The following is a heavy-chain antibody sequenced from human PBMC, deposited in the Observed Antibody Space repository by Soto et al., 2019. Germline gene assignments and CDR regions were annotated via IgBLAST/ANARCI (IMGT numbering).Heavy chain of an antibody. V-gene: IGHV3-21*01. CDR2: ISSSSSYI. J-gene: IGHJ5*02. CDR1: GFTFSSYS. D-gene: IGHD3-16*02. CDR3: AREVPEHLGEFSVP. Sequence: EVQLVESGGGLVKPGGSLRLSCAASGFTFSSYSMNWVRQAPGKGLEWVSSISSSSSYIYYADSVKGRFTISSDNAKNSLYLQMNSLRAEDTAVYYCAREVPEHLGEFSVPWGQGTLVSVSS.